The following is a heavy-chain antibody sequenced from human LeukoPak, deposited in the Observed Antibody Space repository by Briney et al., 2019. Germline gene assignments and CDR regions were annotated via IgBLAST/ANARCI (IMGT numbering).Heavy chain of an antibody. CDR1: GGTFSRYA. CDR3: ARVKTGIVDY. CDR2: ISPNSGDT. V-gene: IGHV1-2*02. D-gene: IGHD1-1*01. Sequence: ASVKVSCKASGGTFSRYAVSWVRQAPGQGLEWMGWISPNSGDTNYAQKFQGRVTMTRDTSIGTAYMDLSSLRSDDTAVYYCARVKTGIVDYWGQGTLVTVSS. J-gene: IGHJ4*02.